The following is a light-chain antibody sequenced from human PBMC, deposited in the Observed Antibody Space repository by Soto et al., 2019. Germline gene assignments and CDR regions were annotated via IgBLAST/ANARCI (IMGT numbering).Light chain of an antibody. CDR3: QTWGTGMV. CDR1: SGHSYYA. V-gene: IGLV4-69*01. CDR2: LNSDGSH. J-gene: IGLJ2*01. Sequence: QLVLTQSPSASASLGASVKLTGTLSSGHSYYAIAWHQQQPEKGPRYLMKLNSDGSHTKGDGIPDRFSGSSSGAERYLTISSLQSEDEADYYCQTWGTGMVFGGGTKLTVL.